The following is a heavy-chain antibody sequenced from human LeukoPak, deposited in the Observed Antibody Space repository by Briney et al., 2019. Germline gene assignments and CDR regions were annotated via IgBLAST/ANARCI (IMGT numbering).Heavy chain of an antibody. CDR2: IRYDGGNK. V-gene: IGHV3-30*02. J-gene: IGHJ4*02. Sequence: GGSLRLSCAASGFTFSSYGMHWVRQAPGKGLERVAFIRYDGGNKYYADSVKGRFTISRDNSKNTLYLQMNSLRAEDTAVYYCAKDLGPYGDYSFDYWGQGTLVTVSP. CDR1: GFTFSSYG. D-gene: IGHD4-17*01. CDR3: AKDLGPYGDYSFDY.